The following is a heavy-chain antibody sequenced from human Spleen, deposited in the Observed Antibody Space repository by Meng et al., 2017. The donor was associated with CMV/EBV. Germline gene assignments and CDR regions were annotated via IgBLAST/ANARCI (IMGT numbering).Heavy chain of an antibody. CDR3: ARDAPLSDV. CDR2: IYYSGST. Sequence: SETLSLTCTVSGGSISSSSHYWGWIRQPPGKGLEWIGSIYYSGSTYYNPSLKSRVTISVDTSKNQFSLKLSSVTAADTAVYYCARDAPLSDVWGQGTTVTVSS. J-gene: IGHJ6*02. CDR1: GGSISSSSHY. V-gene: IGHV4-39*07.